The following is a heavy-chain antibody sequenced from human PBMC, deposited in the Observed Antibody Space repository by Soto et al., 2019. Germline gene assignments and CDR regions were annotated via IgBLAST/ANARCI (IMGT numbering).Heavy chain of an antibody. CDR1: GFTFSSYA. Sequence: EVQLLESGGGLVQPGGSLRLSCAASGFTFSSYAMSWVRQAPGKGLEWVSAISGSGGSTYYADSVKGRFTISRDNSKNPRYLQRNSLRAEDTAVYYCATGRGVNFYYGMDVWGQGTTVTVSS. CDR3: ATGRGVNFYYGMDV. CDR2: ISGSGGST. V-gene: IGHV3-23*01. J-gene: IGHJ6*02. D-gene: IGHD3-10*01.